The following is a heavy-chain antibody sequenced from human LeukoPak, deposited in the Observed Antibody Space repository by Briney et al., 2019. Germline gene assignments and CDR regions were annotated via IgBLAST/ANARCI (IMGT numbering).Heavy chain of an antibody. CDR2: IIPILGIA. V-gene: IGHV1-69*04. CDR1: GGTFSSYA. J-gene: IGHJ4*02. CDR3: ARDRGYRGSGSYYTNKYDY. D-gene: IGHD3-10*01. Sequence: ASVKVSCKASGGTFSSYAISWVRQAPGQGLEWMGRIIPILGIANYAQKFQGRVTITADKSTSTAYMELSSLRSEDTAVYYCARDRGYRGSGSYYTNKYDYWGQGTLVTVSS.